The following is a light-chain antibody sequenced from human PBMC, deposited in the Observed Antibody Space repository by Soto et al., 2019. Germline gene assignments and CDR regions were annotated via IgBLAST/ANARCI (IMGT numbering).Light chain of an antibody. J-gene: IGKJ4*01. Sequence: EIVLTQSPATLSLSPGERATLSCRASQSVSSYLAWYQQKPGQAPRLLMYDASNRATGIPARFSGSGSGTDFTLTISSLDPEDFAVYYCQQRNYWPLTFGGGTKVEIK. CDR1: QSVSSY. CDR2: DAS. V-gene: IGKV3-11*01. CDR3: QQRNYWPLT.